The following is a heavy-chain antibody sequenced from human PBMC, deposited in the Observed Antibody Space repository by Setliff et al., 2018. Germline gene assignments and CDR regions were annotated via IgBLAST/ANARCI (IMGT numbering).Heavy chain of an antibody. D-gene: IGHD3-22*01. CDR1: GGSISSYS. Sequence: SETLSLTCTVSGGSISSYSWCWIRQPPGKGLQWIGYISYSGATNYNPSLKSRVTISGDTSKNPLSLKLSSVTAAATAVYYCARHASSYADNNYYEIGYFRHWGQGTLVTVST. CDR2: ISYSGAT. CDR3: ARHASSYADNNYYEIGYFRH. J-gene: IGHJ1*01. V-gene: IGHV4-59*08.